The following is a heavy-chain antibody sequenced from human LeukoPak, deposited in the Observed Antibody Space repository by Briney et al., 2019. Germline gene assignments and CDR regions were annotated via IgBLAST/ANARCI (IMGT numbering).Heavy chain of an antibody. Sequence: PGGSLRLSCAASGFTFSSYAMHWVRQAPGKGLEWVAVISYDGSNKYYADSVKGRFTISRDNSKNTLYLQMNSLRAEDTGVYYCARSPPLRGCSSTSCYFFDYWGQGTLVTVPS. D-gene: IGHD2-2*01. V-gene: IGHV3-30*04. CDR2: ISYDGSNK. J-gene: IGHJ4*02. CDR3: ARSPPLRGCSSTSCYFFDY. CDR1: GFTFSSYA.